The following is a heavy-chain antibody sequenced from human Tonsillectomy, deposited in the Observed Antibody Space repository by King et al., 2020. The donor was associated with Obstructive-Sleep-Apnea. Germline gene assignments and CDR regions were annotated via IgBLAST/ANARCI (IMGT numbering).Heavy chain of an antibody. CDR3: ARDMSAYDSTSPAY. V-gene: IGHV1-2*02. D-gene: IGHD3-10*01. J-gene: IGHJ4*02. CDR2: ISPNSGAT. Sequence: VQLVESGAEVKKPGASVKVSCKASGYTFTGYYIHWLRQAPGQVLEWMGWISPNSGATHYAQKVQDRVTMTRDTSISTAYMDLRRMRSDDTATYFCARDMSAYDSTSPAYWGQGTLVTVSS. CDR1: GYTFTGYY.